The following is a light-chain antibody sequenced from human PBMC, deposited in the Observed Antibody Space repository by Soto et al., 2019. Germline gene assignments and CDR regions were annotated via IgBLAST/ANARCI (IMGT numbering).Light chain of an antibody. J-gene: IGKJ2*01. V-gene: IGKV3-11*01. CDR3: QQRRNWPYT. CDR2: DAS. Sequence: EIVLTQSTATLSLSPGERATLSCRDSQSVSSYLAWYQQKPGQAPRLLIYDASIRPTGIPARFSGSGSGTDFTLTSSSLEPDDFAVYYLQQRRNWPYTFGHGTKMEIK. CDR1: QSVSSY.